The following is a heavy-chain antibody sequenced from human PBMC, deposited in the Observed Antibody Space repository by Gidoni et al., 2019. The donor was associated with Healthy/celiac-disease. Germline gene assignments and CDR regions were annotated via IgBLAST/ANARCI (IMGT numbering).Heavy chain of an antibody. Sequence: EVQLLESGGGLVQPGGSLRLSCAASGFTFSSYAMSWVRQAPGKGLEWVSASSGSGGSTYYADSVKGRFTISRDNSKNTLYLQMNSLRAEDTAVYYCAKADSNYDFWSGYYYYYYYGMDVWGQGTTVTVSS. J-gene: IGHJ6*02. V-gene: IGHV3-23*01. CDR3: AKADSNYDFWSGYYYYYYYGMDV. CDR1: GFTFSSYA. CDR2: SSGSGGST. D-gene: IGHD3-3*01.